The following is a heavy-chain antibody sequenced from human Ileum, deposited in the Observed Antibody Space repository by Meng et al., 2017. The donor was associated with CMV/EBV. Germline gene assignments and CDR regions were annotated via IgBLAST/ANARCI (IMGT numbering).Heavy chain of an antibody. CDR2: ISNDGVNK. CDR3: ARDQGWFGDQYFDY. D-gene: IGHD3-10*01. Sequence: SGFTFGHYDMPWVRQAPGKGLEWVAVISNDGVNKYYADSVKGRFTISRDNSKNTVYLQMNSLRLEDTAAYYCARDQGWFGDQYFDYWGQGTLVTVSS. V-gene: IGHV3-30-3*01. J-gene: IGHJ4*02. CDR1: GFTFGHYD.